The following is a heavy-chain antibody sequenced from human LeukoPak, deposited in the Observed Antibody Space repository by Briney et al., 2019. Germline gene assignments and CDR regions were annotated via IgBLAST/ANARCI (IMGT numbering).Heavy chain of an antibody. CDR1: GFSLTTYE. Sequence: PGGSLRLSCAASGFSLTTYEVNWVRQAPGKGLEWVSYISSSGDSIYYGDSVKGRFIISRDNAKNSLSLQMNSLRAEDTAIYYCARDRRVGATWSVAAFDIWGQGTTVTVSS. CDR2: ISSSGDSI. V-gene: IGHV3-48*03. D-gene: IGHD1-26*01. CDR3: ARDRRVGATWSVAAFDI. J-gene: IGHJ3*02.